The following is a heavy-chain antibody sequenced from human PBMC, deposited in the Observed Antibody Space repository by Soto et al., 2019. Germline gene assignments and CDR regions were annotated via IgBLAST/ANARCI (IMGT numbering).Heavy chain of an antibody. CDR2: MSSDGSNT. J-gene: IGHJ4*02. Sequence: QVRLVESGGGVVQPGTSLRLSCAASGFTFSSYAIHWVRQAPGKGLEWVAFMSSDGSNTFYADSVRGRFTVSRDNSTSTLYLQMNVLMPEDTAVYYCTKSHSTALVPYYFDYWRQGTLVTVSS. D-gene: IGHD5-18*01. V-gene: IGHV3-30*18. CDR1: GFTFSSYA. CDR3: TKSHSTALVPYYFDY.